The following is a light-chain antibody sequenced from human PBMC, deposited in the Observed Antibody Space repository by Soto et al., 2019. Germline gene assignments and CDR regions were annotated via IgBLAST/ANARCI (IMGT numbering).Light chain of an antibody. Sequence: DIQMTQSPSTLSASVGDRVTITCRASQSISSGLAWYQQKPGKAPKLLIYDASSLESGVPSRFSGSGSGTEFTLHFTSLQPDDFSTYSFLQYNIYWTFGQGTKVEIK. V-gene: IGKV1-5*01. CDR3: LQYNIYWT. CDR1: QSISSG. CDR2: DAS. J-gene: IGKJ1*01.